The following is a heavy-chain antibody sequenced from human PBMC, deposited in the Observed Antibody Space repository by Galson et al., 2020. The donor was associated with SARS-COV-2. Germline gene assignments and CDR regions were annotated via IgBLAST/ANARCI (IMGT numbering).Heavy chain of an antibody. Sequence: GGSLRLSCAASGFTFSSYGMHWVRQAPGKGLEWVAVISYDGSNKYYVDSVKGRFTISRDNSKNTLYLQMNSLRAEDTAVYYCAKAGGGGYCSGGSCYSAYFDYWGQGTLVTVSS. V-gene: IGHV3-30*18. CDR3: AKAGGGGYCSGGSCYSAYFDY. J-gene: IGHJ4*02. CDR2: ISYDGSNK. CDR1: GFTFSSYG. D-gene: IGHD2-15*01.